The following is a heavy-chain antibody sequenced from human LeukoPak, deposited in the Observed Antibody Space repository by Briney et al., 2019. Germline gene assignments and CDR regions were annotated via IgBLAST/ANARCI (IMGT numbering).Heavy chain of an antibody. CDR2: ISGNGRNT. J-gene: IGHJ2*01. D-gene: IGHD2-15*01. V-gene: IGHV3-23*01. CDR1: GFTFSSYA. Sequence: GGSLRLSCAASGFTFSSYAMSWVRRAPGKGLEWVSTISGNGRNTYYADSVKGRFTISRDNSKITLSLEMNSLRAEDTAVYYCARGRGVYGYWYFDLWGRGTLVTVSS. CDR3: ARGRGVYGYWYFDL.